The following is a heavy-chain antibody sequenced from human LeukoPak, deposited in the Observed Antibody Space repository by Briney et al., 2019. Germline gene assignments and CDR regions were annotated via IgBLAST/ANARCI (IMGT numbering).Heavy chain of an antibody. CDR3: ARDTTMITYWFDP. V-gene: IGHV1-2*02. CDR1: GYTFTGYY. D-gene: IGHD5-18*01. CDR2: INPNSGAT. J-gene: IGHJ5*02. Sequence: ASVKVSCKASGYTFTGYYIHWVRQAPGQGLEWMAWINPNSGATNYAQKFQGRVTMTRDTSVSTAYMELNRLRSDDTGVYYCARDTTMITYWFDPWGQGTLVTVSS.